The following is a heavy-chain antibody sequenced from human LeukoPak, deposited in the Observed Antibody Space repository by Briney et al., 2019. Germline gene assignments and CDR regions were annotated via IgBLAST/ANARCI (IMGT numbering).Heavy chain of an antibody. D-gene: IGHD2-15*01. Sequence: GGSLRLSCAASGFTFRSYWMSWVRQAPGKGLEWVANIKQDGSEKYYVDSVKGRFTISRDNAKNSLYLQMNSLRAEDTAVYYCARDRETYSNNWFDPWGQGTLVTVSS. CDR1: GFTFRSYW. CDR3: ARDRETYSNNWFDP. J-gene: IGHJ5*02. V-gene: IGHV3-7*01. CDR2: IKQDGSEK.